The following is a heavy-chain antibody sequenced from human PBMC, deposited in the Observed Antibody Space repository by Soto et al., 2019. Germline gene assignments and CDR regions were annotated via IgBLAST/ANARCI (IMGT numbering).Heavy chain of an antibody. J-gene: IGHJ5*02. CDR3: ARPIEGGSSGYYH. V-gene: IGHV4-39*01. CDR2: FYYSGST. CDR1: GGSISSSNYY. Sequence: SETLSLTCTVSGGSISSSNYYWAWIRQPPGKGLEWIGSFYYSGSTYYKPSLKSRVSISVDTSKNQFSLKLSSVTAADTAVYYCARPIEGGSSGYYHWGQGTLVTVSS. D-gene: IGHD3-22*01.